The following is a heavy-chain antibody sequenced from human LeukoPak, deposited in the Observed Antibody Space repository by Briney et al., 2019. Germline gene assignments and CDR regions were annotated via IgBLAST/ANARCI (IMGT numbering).Heavy chain of an antibody. CDR2: IYPGDSDT. J-gene: IGHJ3*02. Sequence: GESLKISCKGSGYSFTSYWIGWVRQMPGKGLEWMGIIYPGDSDTRYSPSFQGQVTISADKSISTAYLQWSSLKASDTAMYYCARLGRDCSSTSCYRFFAFDIWGQGTKVTVSS. CDR1: GYSFTSYW. CDR3: ARLGRDCSSTSCYRFFAFDI. V-gene: IGHV5-51*01. D-gene: IGHD2-2*01.